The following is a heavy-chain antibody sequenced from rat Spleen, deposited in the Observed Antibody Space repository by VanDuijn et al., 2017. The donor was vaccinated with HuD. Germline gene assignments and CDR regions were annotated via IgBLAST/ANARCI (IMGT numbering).Heavy chain of an antibody. CDR2: IIYDGSST. V-gene: IGHV5-29*01. CDR3: ARHNSGYYFDY. J-gene: IGHJ2*01. Sequence: EVQLVESGGGLVQPGRSLKLSCAASGFIFSRSAMAWVRQAPTKGLEWVATIIYDGSSTYYRDSVKGRFTISRDNAKSTLYLQMDSMRSEDTATYYCARHNSGYYFDYWGQGVMVTVSS. CDR1: GFIFSRSA. D-gene: IGHD4-3*01.